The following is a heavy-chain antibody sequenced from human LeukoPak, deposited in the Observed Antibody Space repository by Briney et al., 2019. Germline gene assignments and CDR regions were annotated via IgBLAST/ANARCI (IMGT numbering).Heavy chain of an antibody. J-gene: IGHJ5*02. D-gene: IGHD3-10*01. V-gene: IGHV4-30-4*08. CDR2: IYYSGST. CDR1: GDSINSDYY. CDR3: AYSFRRFGEFDN. Sequence: SETLSLTCTVSGDSINSDYYWDWIRQPPGKALEWIGYIYYSGSTYYNPSLKSRLTISLDTSNHQFSLRLNSVTAADTAVYYCAYSFRRFGEFDNWGRGTLVTVS.